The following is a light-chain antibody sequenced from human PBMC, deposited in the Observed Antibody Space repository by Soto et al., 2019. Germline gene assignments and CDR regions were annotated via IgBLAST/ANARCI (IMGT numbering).Light chain of an antibody. J-gene: IGKJ1*01. CDR1: QSVSSN. V-gene: IGKV3-15*01. Sequence: EILMTQSPATLSGSPGERATLSCRAGQSVSSNLAWYKQKPGQAPRLLIYGASTRATGIPDRLSGSGSGTEFRLTIRRLEPDDFAVYYCQKYGNFWTFGQGTQVDIK. CDR2: GAS. CDR3: QKYGNFWT.